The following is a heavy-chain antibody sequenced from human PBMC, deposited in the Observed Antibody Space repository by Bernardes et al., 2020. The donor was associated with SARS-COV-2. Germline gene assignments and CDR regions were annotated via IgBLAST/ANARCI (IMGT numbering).Heavy chain of an antibody. CDR3: ARMVLMGIASEVGLEY. Sequence: SGPTLVKPTQTLTLPFPFSGFSLSTSGMCVSWIRQPPGKALEWLALIDWDDDKYYSTSLKTRLTISKDTSKNQVVLTMTNMDPVDTATDYFARMVLMGIASEVGLEYWGQGTLVTVSS. CDR2: IDWDDDK. CDR1: GFSLSTSGMC. D-gene: IGHD2-8*01. J-gene: IGHJ4*02. V-gene: IGHV2-70*01.